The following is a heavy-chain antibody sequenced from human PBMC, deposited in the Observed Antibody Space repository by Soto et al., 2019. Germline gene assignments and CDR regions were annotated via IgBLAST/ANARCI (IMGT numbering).Heavy chain of an antibody. Sequence: TSETLSLTCTVSGGSISSGGYYWSWIRQHPGKGLEWIGYIYYSGSTYYNPSLKSRVTISVDTSKNQFSLRLRSVTAADTAVYYCARVTGRLRLYYFDYWGQGTLVTVSS. D-gene: IGHD4-17*01. CDR2: IYYSGST. CDR3: ARVTGRLRLYYFDY. J-gene: IGHJ4*02. V-gene: IGHV4-31*03. CDR1: GGSISSGGYY.